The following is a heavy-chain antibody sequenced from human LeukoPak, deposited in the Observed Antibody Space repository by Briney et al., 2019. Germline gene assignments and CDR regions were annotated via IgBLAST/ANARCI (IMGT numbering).Heavy chain of an antibody. Sequence: SCKVSGSTLTELSMHWVRQAPGKGLEWVSAISGSGGSTYYADSVKGRFTISRDNSKNTLYLQMNSLRAEDTAVYYCAKDLTTVTSIDAFDIWGQGTMVTVSS. V-gene: IGHV3-23*01. J-gene: IGHJ3*02. D-gene: IGHD4-17*01. CDR1: GSTLTELS. CDR2: ISGSGGST. CDR3: AKDLTTVTSIDAFDI.